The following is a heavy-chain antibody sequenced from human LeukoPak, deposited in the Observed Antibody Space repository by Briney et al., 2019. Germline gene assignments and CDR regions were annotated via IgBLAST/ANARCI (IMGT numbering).Heavy chain of an antibody. Sequence: GGSLRLSCAASGFTFSSYAMSWVRQAPGKGPEWVSAISGRGYSTYYADSVKGRFTISRDNSKNTLYLEMNSLRAEDTGVYYCAKEAGYSGYDYPDYWGQGTLVTVSS. CDR1: GFTFSSYA. CDR2: ISGRGYST. CDR3: AKEAGYSGYDYPDY. J-gene: IGHJ4*02. D-gene: IGHD5-12*01. V-gene: IGHV3-23*01.